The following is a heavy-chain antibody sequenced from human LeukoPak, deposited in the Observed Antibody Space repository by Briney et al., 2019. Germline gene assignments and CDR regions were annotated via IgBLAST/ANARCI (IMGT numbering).Heavy chain of an antibody. J-gene: IGHJ2*01. V-gene: IGHV6-1*01. D-gene: IGHD3-22*01. CDR1: GDSVSSDSAA. CDR3: AGVYYLLRYFDL. Sequence: SQTLSLTCAISGDSVSSDSAAWNWIRQSPSRGLEWLARTYFRSKWYYDYALAVKGRITINPDTSKNQFSLQLNSVTPEDTAVYYCAGVYYLLRYFDLWGRGTLVTVSS. CDR2: TYFRSKWYY.